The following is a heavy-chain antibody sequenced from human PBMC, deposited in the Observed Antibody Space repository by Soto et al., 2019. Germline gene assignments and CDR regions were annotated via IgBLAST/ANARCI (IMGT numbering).Heavy chain of an antibody. Sequence: GVPQRLSCAAAGFTFSSYSMNWVRQAPGKGLEWVSYISSSSSTIYYADSVKGRFPISRDNSKNTLYLQMNSLKAEDTAMYYCAREADQGHYAFDIWGQGTLVT. CDR3: AREADQGHYAFDI. J-gene: IGHJ3*02. V-gene: IGHV3-48*01. CDR1: GFTFSSYS. CDR2: ISSSSSTI.